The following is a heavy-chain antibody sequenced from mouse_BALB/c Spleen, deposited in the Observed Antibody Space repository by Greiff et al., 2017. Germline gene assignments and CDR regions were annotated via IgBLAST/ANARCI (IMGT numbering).Heavy chain of an antibody. CDR3: ARADGSSAWFDY. CDR1: GFTFSSFG. Sequence: EVMLVESGGGLVQPGGSRKLSCAASGFTFSSFGMHWVRQAPEKGLEWVAYISSGSSTIYYADTVKGRFTISRDNPKNTLFLQMTSLRSEDTAMYYCARADGSSAWFDYWGQGTLVTVSA. J-gene: IGHJ3*01. V-gene: IGHV5-17*02. CDR2: ISSGSSTI. D-gene: IGHD1-1*01.